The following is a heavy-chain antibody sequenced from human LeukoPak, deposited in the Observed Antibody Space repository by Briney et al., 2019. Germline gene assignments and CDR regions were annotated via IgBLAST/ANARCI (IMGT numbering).Heavy chain of an antibody. Sequence: PSETLSLTCTVSGGSISSSSYYWGWIRQPPGKGLEWIGSIYYSGSTYYNPSLKSRVTISVDTSKNQFSLKLSSVTAADTAVYYCARQYYYGSGSDRLDYWGQGTLVTVSS. CDR1: GGSISSSSYY. CDR2: IYYSGST. D-gene: IGHD3-10*01. CDR3: ARQYYYGSGSDRLDY. V-gene: IGHV4-39*01. J-gene: IGHJ4*02.